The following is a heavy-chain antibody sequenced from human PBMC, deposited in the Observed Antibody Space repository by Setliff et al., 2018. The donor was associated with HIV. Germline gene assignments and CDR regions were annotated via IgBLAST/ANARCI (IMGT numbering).Heavy chain of an antibody. CDR1: GGSISSGSYY. V-gene: IGHV4-61*02. CDR2: IYTSGST. CDR3: ARGRGIAVAGAGFDY. J-gene: IGHJ4*02. D-gene: IGHD6-19*01. Sequence: SETLSLTCTVSGGSISSGSYYWSWIRQPAGKGLEWIGRIYTSGSTNYNPSLKSRVTISVDTSKDQFSLKLSSVTAADTAVYYCARGRGIAVAGAGFDYWGQGTLVTSPQ.